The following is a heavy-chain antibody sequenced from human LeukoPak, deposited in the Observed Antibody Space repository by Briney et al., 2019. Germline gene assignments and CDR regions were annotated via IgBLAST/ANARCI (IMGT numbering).Heavy chain of an antibody. Sequence: ASVKVSRKASGYTFTSYDINWVRQATGQGLEWMGWMNSKSGNRGYAQTFQGRVTMTRDTSISTAYMELSGLTSEDTAVYYCASGRRTYGDYVAPDYWGQGTLVTVSS. D-gene: IGHD4-17*01. CDR1: GYTFTSYD. CDR2: MNSKSGNR. J-gene: IGHJ4*02. V-gene: IGHV1-8*01. CDR3: ASGRRTYGDYVAPDY.